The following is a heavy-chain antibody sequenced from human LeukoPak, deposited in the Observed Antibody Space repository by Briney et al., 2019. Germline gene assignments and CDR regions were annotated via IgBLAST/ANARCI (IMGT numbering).Heavy chain of an antibody. CDR1: GYTFTNYG. CDR3: ARGSTWIQPSDFDY. CDR2: ISAYNGNT. J-gene: IGHJ4*02. D-gene: IGHD5-18*01. V-gene: IGHV1-18*04. Sequence: ASVKVPCKASGYTFTNYGISWVRQAPGQGLEWMGWISAYNGNTNYAQKLQGRVTMTTDTSTSTAYMELRSLRSDDTAVYYCARGSTWIQPSDFDYWGQGTLVTVSS.